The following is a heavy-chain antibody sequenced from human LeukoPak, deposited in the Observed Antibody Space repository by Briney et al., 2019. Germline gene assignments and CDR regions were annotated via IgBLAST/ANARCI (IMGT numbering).Heavy chain of an antibody. CDR1: GFTFSSYG. J-gene: IGHJ6*04. V-gene: IGHV3-30*18. Sequence: GGSLRLSCAASGFTFSSYGMHWVRQAPGKGLEWVAVISYDGSNKYYADSVKGRFTISRDNSKNTLYLQMNSLRAEGTAVYYCAKDLRGSGRYFGMDVWGKGTTVTVSS. CDR3: AKDLRGSGRYFGMDV. D-gene: IGHD6-19*01. CDR2: ISYDGSNK.